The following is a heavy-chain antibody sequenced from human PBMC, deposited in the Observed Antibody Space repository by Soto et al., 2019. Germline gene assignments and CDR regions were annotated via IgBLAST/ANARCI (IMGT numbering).Heavy chain of an antibody. Sequence: ASVKVSCKASGDTFTSYGISWVRQAPGQGLEWMGWISAYNGNTNYAQKLQGRVTMTTDTSTSTAYMELRSLRSDDTAVYYCARDRRVYSGYPFDYWGQGTLVTVSS. CDR3: ARDRRVYSGYPFDY. D-gene: IGHD5-12*01. J-gene: IGHJ4*02. CDR2: ISAYNGNT. V-gene: IGHV1-18*01. CDR1: GDTFTSYG.